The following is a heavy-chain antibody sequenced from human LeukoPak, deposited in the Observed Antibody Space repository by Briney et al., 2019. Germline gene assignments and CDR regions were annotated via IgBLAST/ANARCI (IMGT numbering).Heavy chain of an antibody. CDR3: ARVPPCDFWSGYFDY. D-gene: IGHD3-3*01. V-gene: IGHV4-30-4*08. CDR1: GGSISSGDYY. Sequence: PSETLSLTCTVSGGSISSGDYYWSWIRQPPGKGLEWIGYIYDSVRTYYNPSLKSRSTLSVDTSKNQFSLKLSSVTAADTAVYYCARVPPCDFWSGYFDYWGQGTLVTVSS. J-gene: IGHJ4*02. CDR2: IYDSVRT.